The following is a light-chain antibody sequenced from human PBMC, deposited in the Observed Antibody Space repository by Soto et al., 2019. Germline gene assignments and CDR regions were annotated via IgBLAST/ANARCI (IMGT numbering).Light chain of an antibody. V-gene: IGLV2-8*01. Sequence: QSALTQPPSASGSPGQSVTISCTGNSSDVGGYNYVSWYQQYPGRAPKLMIYEVTKRPSGVPDRFSGCKSGNTASLTVSGLQAEDEADYYCSSYAASNSFYFVFGGGTKLTVL. CDR2: EVT. J-gene: IGLJ3*02. CDR1: SSDVGGYNY. CDR3: SSYAASNSFYFV.